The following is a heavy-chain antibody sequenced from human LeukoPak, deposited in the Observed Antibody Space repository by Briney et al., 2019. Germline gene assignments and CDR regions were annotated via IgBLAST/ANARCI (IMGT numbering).Heavy chain of an antibody. D-gene: IGHD1-26*01. V-gene: IGHV3-7*01. CDR2: IKQDGSKK. Sequence: GGSLRLSCAASGFTFSSYWMSWVRQAPGKGLEWVANIKQDGSKKYYVDSVKGRFTISRDNAKNSLYLQMNSLRAEDTAVYYCARARTIVGASYYYFGMDVWGQGTTVTVSS. J-gene: IGHJ6*02. CDR3: ARARTIVGASYYYFGMDV. CDR1: GFTFSSYW.